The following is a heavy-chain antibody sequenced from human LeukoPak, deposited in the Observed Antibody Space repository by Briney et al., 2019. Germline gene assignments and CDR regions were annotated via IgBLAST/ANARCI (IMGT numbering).Heavy chain of an antibody. J-gene: IGHJ4*02. CDR1: GFTFSSYG. CDR3: AKEKGATVTPFFDY. V-gene: IGHV3-30*18. CDR2: ISYDGSNK. Sequence: PGRSLRLSCAASGFTFSSYGMHWVRQAPGKGLEWVAVISYDGSNKYYADSVKGRFTISRDNSKNTLYLQMNSLRAEDTAVYYCAKEKGATVTPFFDYWGQGTLVTVSS. D-gene: IGHD4-17*01.